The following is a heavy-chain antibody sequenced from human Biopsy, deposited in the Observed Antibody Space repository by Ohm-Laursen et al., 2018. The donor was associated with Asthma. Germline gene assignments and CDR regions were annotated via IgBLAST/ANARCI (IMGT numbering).Heavy chain of an antibody. CDR3: ARVRGAFYESSVKNAFDV. D-gene: IGHD3-22*01. CDR1: GGSIGIYY. V-gene: IGHV4-59*01. Sequence: PVTLSLSCTVSGGSIGIYYWGWIRQPPGKGLEYIGHTHYSGTTNTDPSLTGRVTMPVDTSKNQFSLKVTSVTAADTAVYFCARVRGAFYESSVKNAFDVWGQGTMVTVSS. J-gene: IGHJ3*01. CDR2: THYSGTT.